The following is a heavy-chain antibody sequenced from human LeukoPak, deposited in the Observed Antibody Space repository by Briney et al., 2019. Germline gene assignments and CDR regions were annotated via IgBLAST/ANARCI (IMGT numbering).Heavy chain of an antibody. D-gene: IGHD2-2*01. CDR3: AKDSRRYCSSTSCEGDAFDI. Sequence: GGSLRLSCAASGFTFSSYGMHWVRQAPGKGLEWVAVIWYDGSNKYYADSVKGRFTISRDNSKNTLYLQMNSLRAEDTAVYYCAKDSRRYCSSTSCEGDAFDIWGQGTMVTVSS. CDR1: GFTFSSYG. CDR2: IWYDGSNK. V-gene: IGHV3-30*02. J-gene: IGHJ3*02.